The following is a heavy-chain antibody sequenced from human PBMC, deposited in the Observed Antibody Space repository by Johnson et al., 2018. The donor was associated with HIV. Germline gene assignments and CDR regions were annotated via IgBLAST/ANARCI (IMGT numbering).Heavy chain of an antibody. CDR1: GFTFSFYG. V-gene: IGHV3-33*03. CDR2: IWYDGNNK. J-gene: IGHJ3*02. D-gene: IGHD1-26*01. CDR3: AKDRGSPGIPAAFDI. Sequence: QVQLVESGGGVVQPGRSLRLSCAASGFTFSFYGMHWVRQAPGKGLEWVAVIWYDGNNKYYPDSVKGLFTISRDNSKNTLYLQMNSLRAEDTAVYYCAKDRGSPGIPAAFDIWGQGTMVTVSS.